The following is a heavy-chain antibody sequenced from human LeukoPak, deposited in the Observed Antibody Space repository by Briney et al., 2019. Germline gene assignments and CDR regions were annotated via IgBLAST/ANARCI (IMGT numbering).Heavy chain of an antibody. V-gene: IGHV1-69*05. D-gene: IGHD6-19*01. CDR2: IIPVFGTA. Sequence: GSSVKVSCKASGGTFSSYALSWVRQAPGQGLEWMGRIIPVFGTANYAQKFQGRVTITTDESTSTAYMELSSLRSEDTAVYYCARRRESSGLIFDYWGQGTLVTVSS. CDR3: ARRRESSGLIFDY. CDR1: GGTFSSYA. J-gene: IGHJ4*02.